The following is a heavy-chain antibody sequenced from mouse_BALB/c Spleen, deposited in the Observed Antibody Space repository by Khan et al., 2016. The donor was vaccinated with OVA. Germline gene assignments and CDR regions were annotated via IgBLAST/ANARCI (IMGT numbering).Heavy chain of an antibody. J-gene: IGHJ4*01. CDR2: IWGDGNT. CDR3: VKQNHGTLYAVDY. V-gene: IGHV2-3*01. D-gene: IGHD2-1*01. Sequence: QVQLKQSGPGLVAPSQSLSITCTVSGFSLTSYGVSWVRQPPGKGLEWLGVIWGDGNTNYHSALISRLSISKDDSKSQVFLKLNSLQTDDTATYXCVKQNHGTLYAVDYWGQGTSVTVSS. CDR1: GFSLTSYG.